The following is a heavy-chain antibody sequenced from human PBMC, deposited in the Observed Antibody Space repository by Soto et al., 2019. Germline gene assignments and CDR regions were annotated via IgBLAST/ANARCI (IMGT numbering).Heavy chain of an antibody. CDR3: ARAGYSSSWYLWFDP. Sequence: SETLSLTCAVYGGSFSGYYWSWIRQPPGKGLEWIGEINHSGSTNCNPSLKSRVTISVDTSKNQFSLKLSSVTAADTAVYYCARAGYSSSWYLWFDPWGQGTLVTVSS. J-gene: IGHJ5*02. D-gene: IGHD6-13*01. V-gene: IGHV4-34*01. CDR1: GGSFSGYY. CDR2: INHSGST.